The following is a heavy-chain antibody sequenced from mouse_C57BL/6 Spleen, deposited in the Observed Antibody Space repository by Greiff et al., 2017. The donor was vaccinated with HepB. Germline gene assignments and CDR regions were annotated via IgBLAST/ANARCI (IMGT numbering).Heavy chain of an antibody. V-gene: IGHV3-8*01. CDR3: VSYNSPYAMGY. CDR2: IRYSGST. J-gene: IGHJ4*01. Sequence: EVQRVESGPGLAKPSQTLSLTCSVSGYSITSDYWNWIRKFPGNKLEYMGYIRYSGSTYYNPSLKSRISITRDTSKNQHYLQLNSETTEETATYYCVSYNSPYAMGYWGQGASVTVSS. CDR1: GYSITSDY.